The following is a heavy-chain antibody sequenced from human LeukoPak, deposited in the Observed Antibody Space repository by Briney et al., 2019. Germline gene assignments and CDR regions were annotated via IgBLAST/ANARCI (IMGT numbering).Heavy chain of an antibody. CDR1: GYTFTRYF. D-gene: IGHD2/OR15-2a*01. CDR3: ASGNSCSYYFYEY. V-gene: IGHV1-2*02. Sequence: ASVKVSCKASGYTFTRYFLHWVRQAPGQGLEWMGWINPNSGDTNYAQKFQGRVTMTRDTSISTGYLELSRLRSDDTAVFYCASGNSCSYYFYEYWGQGTLVTVSS. CDR2: INPNSGDT. J-gene: IGHJ4*02.